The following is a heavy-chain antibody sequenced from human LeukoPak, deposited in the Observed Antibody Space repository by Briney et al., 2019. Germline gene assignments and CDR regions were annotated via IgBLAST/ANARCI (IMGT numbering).Heavy chain of an antibody. CDR3: ARHDYGSNRYFDY. J-gene: IGHJ4*02. Sequence: SETLSLTCSVSGGSISSYYWSWVRQPPGKGLEWIGYIYYDGSTNYNPSLKSRVTISVDTSKNQFSLKLSSVTAADTALYYCARHDYGSNRYFDYWGQGTLVTVSS. CDR2: IYYDGST. D-gene: IGHD4-23*01. CDR1: GGSISSYY. V-gene: IGHV4-59*01.